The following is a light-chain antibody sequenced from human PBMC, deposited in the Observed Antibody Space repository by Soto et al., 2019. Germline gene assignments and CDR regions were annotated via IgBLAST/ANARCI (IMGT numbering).Light chain of an antibody. V-gene: IGLV2-8*01. CDR3: TSYVERDSWV. J-gene: IGLJ3*02. Sequence: QSALTQPPSASGSPGQSGTISCTGTSSDIGAYNYVSLYQQYPGKAPKLLIYEVSKRPSGVPDRFSGSKSGNTASLTVSGRQAELGAEYYITSYVERDSWVFGGGTKVTVL. CDR1: SSDIGAYNY. CDR2: EVS.